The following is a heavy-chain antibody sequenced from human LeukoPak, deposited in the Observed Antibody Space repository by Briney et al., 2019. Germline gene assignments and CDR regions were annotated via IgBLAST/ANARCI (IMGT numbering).Heavy chain of an antibody. CDR1: GFTFDDYA. D-gene: IGHD3-10*01. V-gene: IGHV3-9*01. Sequence: GGSLRLSCAASGFTFDDYAMHWVRQAPGKGLEWVSGISWNSGSIGYADSVKGRFTISRDNAKNSLYLQMNSLRAEDTALYYCAKGAMVRGVPGAFDIWGQGTMVTVSS. CDR2: ISWNSGSI. CDR3: AKGAMVRGVPGAFDI. J-gene: IGHJ3*02.